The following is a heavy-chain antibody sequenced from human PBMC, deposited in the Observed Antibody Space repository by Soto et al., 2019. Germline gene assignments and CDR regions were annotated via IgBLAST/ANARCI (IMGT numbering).Heavy chain of an antibody. CDR2: INPNSGGT. V-gene: IGHV1-2*04. J-gene: IGHJ6*02. Sequence: ASAKVSCTASGYTFTCYYMHWVRQAPGQGLEWMGWINPNSGGTNYAQKFQGWVTMTRDTSISTAYMELSRLRSDDTAVYYCARESYATYYYYGMDVWGQGTTVTVSS. CDR1: GYTFTCYY. CDR3: ARESYATYYYYGMDV. D-gene: IGHD3-16*01.